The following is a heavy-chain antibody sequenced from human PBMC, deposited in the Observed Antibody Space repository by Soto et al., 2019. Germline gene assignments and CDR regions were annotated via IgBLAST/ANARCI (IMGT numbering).Heavy chain of an antibody. J-gene: IGHJ5*02. CDR2: LSTSGGT. V-gene: IGHV4-4*07. CDR1: VGSISSYY. D-gene: IGHD3-10*01. CDR3: ARDRTVRGDWFDP. Sequence: QVQLQESGPGLVKPSETLSLTCTVSVGSISSYYWTWIRQPAGKGLEWIGRLSTSGGTNYNPSLKSRVTMSVDTSKNQISLSLSSLTAADTAVYYCARDRTVRGDWFDPGGKGTLVTVSS.